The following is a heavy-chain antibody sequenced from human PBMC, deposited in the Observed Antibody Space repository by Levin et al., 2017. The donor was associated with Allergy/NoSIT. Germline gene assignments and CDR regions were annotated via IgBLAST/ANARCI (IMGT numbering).Heavy chain of an antibody. CDR1: GFTFSNYA. V-gene: IGHV3-23*01. Sequence: PGESLKISCAASGFTFSNYAMSWVRQAPGKGLEWVSVISGSGDSTYYADSVKGRFTISRDKSKNTVNLQMNSLRAEDTALYFCARGGGSRLDYWAQGTPVTVSS. J-gene: IGHJ4*02. CDR2: ISGSGDST. D-gene: IGHD2-21*01. CDR3: ARGGGSRLDY.